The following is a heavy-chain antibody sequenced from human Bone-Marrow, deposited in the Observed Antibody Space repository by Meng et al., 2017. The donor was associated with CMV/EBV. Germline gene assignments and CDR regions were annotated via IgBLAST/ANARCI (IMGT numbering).Heavy chain of an antibody. CDR1: GYTFTGYH. J-gene: IGHJ4*02. Sequence: ASVKVSCKASGYTFTGYHMHWVRQAPGQGLEWMGIINPSGGSTNYAQKFQGRVTMTRDTSTSTVYMELSSLRSEDTAVYYCAGALWSGYYISRWGQGTLVTVSS. V-gene: IGHV1-46*01. D-gene: IGHD3-3*01. CDR3: AGALWSGYYISR. CDR2: INPSGGST.